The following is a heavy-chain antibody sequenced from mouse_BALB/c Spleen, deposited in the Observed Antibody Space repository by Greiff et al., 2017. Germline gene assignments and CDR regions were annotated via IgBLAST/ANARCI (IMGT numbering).Heavy chain of an antibody. V-gene: IGHV14-3*02. J-gene: IGHJ2*01. CDR3: ARGTTVSYYFDY. D-gene: IGHD1-1*01. CDR2: IDPANGNT. Sequence: EVQLVESGAELVKPGASVKLSCTASGFNIKDTYMHWVKQRPEQGLEWIGRIDPANGNTIYDPKFQGKASITADTSSNTAYLQLSSLTSEDTAVYYCARGTTVSYYFDYWGQGTTLTVSS. CDR1: GFNIKDTY.